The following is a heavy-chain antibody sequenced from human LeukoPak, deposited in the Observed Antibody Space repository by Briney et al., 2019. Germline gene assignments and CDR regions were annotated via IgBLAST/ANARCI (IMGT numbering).Heavy chain of an antibody. CDR1: GFYFNVFA. V-gene: IGHV3-64*01. CDR2: ITADGISA. D-gene: IGHD3-10*01. CDR3: TRYGGGQASYDY. J-gene: IGHJ4*02. Sequence: GGSLRLSCAASGFYFNVFAMHWVRQAPGKGLEYVSAITADGISAYYANSVQGRFITSRDNSKNTLYLQMGSLKPEDMAVYYCTRYGGGQASYDYWGQGTLVSVCS.